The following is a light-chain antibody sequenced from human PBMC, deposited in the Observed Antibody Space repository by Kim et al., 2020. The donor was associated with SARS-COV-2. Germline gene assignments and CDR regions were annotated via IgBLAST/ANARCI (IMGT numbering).Light chain of an antibody. V-gene: IGLV6-57*02. J-gene: IGLJ2*01. CDR1: SGSMASNY. CDR2: EDN. CDR3: QSYDSSNHVV. Sequence: KTGTMSCTGSSGSMASNYVQGYQRRPGSAPTTVIYEDNQRPSGVPDRFSGSIDSSSNSASLTISGLKTEDEADYYCQSYDSSNHVVFGGGTQLTVL.